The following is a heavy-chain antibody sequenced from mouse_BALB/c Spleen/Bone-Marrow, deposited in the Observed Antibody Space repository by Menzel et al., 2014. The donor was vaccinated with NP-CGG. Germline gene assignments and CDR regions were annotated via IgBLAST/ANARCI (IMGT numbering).Heavy chain of an antibody. CDR1: EFPLTSYG. Sequence: QVQLQQSGPGLVAPSQSLSITCTVSEFPLTSYGVHWVRQPPGKGLEWLGVIWPGGSTNYNSALMSRLSISKDDSKSQVFLKMNRLKIDDTDMYYCAREKNGKGDWYLDVWGAGTTVTVSS. CDR3: AREKNGKGDWYLDV. CDR2: IWPGGST. D-gene: IGHD2-1*01. V-gene: IGHV2-9*02. J-gene: IGHJ1*01.